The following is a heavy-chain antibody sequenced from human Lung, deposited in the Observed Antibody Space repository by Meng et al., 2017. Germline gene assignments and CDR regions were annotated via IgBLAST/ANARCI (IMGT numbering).Heavy chain of an antibody. CDR2: INRDGTKP. J-gene: IGHJ1*01. Sequence: EGQLVESGGGLVPPVGSLRLSCAASGFTFTDHWMHWVRQGPGKGLVWVSRINRDGTKPTYADSVKGRFTISRDNAKNTLYLQMNNLRAEDTAFYYCTNDRLNHWGQGALVTVSS. D-gene: IGHD1-1*01. CDR3: TNDRLNH. CDR1: GFTFTDHW. V-gene: IGHV3-74*01.